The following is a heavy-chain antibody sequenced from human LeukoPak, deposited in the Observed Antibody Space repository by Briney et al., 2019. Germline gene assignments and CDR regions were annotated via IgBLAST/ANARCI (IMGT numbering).Heavy chain of an antibody. J-gene: IGHJ4*02. CDR3: ARGWGYNYGLRPIDY. CDR1: GFTFSNAW. CDR2: IYSGGST. D-gene: IGHD1-1*01. Sequence: GGSLRLSCAASGFTFSNAWMSWVRQAPGKGLEWVSLIYSGGSTYYADSVKGRFTISRDNAKNSLSLQMNSLRAEDTAIYYCARGWGYNYGLRPIDYWGQGTLVTVSS. V-gene: IGHV3-66*01.